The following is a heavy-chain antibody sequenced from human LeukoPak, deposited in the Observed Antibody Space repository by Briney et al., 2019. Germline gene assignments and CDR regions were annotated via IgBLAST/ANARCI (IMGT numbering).Heavy chain of an antibody. D-gene: IGHD1-1*01. V-gene: IGHV1-2*02. CDR1: GYTFIGYY. J-gene: IGHJ5*02. Sequence: ASVKVSCEASGYTFIGYYIHWVRQAPGQGLEWMGCINPNSGVTDYAQKFQGRVTLTRDTSIETAYMELSRLRSDDTAVYYCTLPIAYINWIAPWGQGTLVTVSS. CDR2: INPNSGVT. CDR3: TLPIAYINWIAP.